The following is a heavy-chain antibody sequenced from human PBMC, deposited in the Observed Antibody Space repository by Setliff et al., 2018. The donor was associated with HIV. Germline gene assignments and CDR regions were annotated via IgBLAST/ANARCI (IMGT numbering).Heavy chain of an antibody. Sequence: ESLKISCKGSGYSFTSYWIGWVRQMPGKGLEWMGIIYPGDSDTRYSPSFQGQVTISADKSTNTAYMDLSSLREDTAVYYCAFRRPYGSGPGGDNTMDVWGKGTTVTVSS. D-gene: IGHD3-10*01. CDR3: AFRRPYGSGPGGDNTMDV. CDR2: IYPGDSDT. CDR1: GYSFTSYW. V-gene: IGHV5-51*01. J-gene: IGHJ6*03.